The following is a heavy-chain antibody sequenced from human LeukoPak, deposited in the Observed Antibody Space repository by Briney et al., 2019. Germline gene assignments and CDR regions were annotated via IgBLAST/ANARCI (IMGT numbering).Heavy chain of an antibody. J-gene: IGHJ4*02. CDR1: GFTVSNNY. D-gene: IGHD1-26*01. Sequence: LRLSCAASGFTVSNNYMSWVRQAPGKGLEWIGYMYYSGSTYYNPSLKSRVTISVDTSKDQFSLKLRSVTAADTAVYYCVRRIVGAIRPFDYWGQGTLVTVSS. CDR2: MYYSGST. V-gene: IGHV4-30-4*08. CDR3: VRRIVGAIRPFDY.